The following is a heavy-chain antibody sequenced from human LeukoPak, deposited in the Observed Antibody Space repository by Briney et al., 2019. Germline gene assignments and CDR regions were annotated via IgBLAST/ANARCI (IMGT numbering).Heavy chain of an antibody. CDR2: ISSSGSTK. D-gene: IGHD5-18*01. J-gene: IGHJ4*02. CDR3: AQDRAYIQFYF. V-gene: IGHV3-48*03. Sequence: GGSLRLSCAASGFTFNSYEINWVRQAPGEGLEWVSYISSSGSTKYYADSVKGRFTISRDNSKNTVYLQVNSLRAEDTALYYCAQDRAYIQFYFWGQGTLVTVSS. CDR1: GFTFNSYE.